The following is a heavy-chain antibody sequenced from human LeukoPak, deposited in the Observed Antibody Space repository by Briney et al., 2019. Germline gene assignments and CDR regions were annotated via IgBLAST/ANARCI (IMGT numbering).Heavy chain of an antibody. CDR1: GFTFSSYA. J-gene: IGHJ3*02. CDR2: ISSSSSYI. D-gene: IGHD6-19*01. CDR3: ARDERAGDSSGWFDI. V-gene: IGHV3-21*01. Sequence: GGSLRLSCAASGFTFSSYAMSWVRQAPGKGLEWVSSISSSSSYIYYADSVKGRFTISRDNAKNSLYLQMNSLRAEDTAVYYCARDERAGDSSGWFDIWGQGTMVTVSS.